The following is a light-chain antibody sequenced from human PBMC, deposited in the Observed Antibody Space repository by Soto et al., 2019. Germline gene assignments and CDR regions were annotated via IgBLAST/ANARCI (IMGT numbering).Light chain of an antibody. V-gene: IGKV3-15*01. CDR2: GAS. Sequence: DIVMTQTPLSSPVTLGQAASISCRSSQSVGSNLAWYQQKPGQAPRLLIYGASTRATGIPARFSGSGSGTDFILTISSLQSEDSAVYYCQQYNNWPRTFGQGT. J-gene: IGKJ1*01. CDR3: QQYNNWPRT. CDR1: QSVGSN.